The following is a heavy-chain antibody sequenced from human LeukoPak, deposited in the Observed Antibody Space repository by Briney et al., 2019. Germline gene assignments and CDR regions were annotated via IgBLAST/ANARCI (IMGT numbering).Heavy chain of an antibody. V-gene: IGHV3-53*01. CDR1: GFTVSSNY. CDR2: IYSGGST. J-gene: IGHJ6*03. Sequence: PGGSLRLSCAASGFTVSSNYMSWVRQAPGKGLEWVSVIYSGGSTYYADSVKGRFTISRDNSKNTLYLQMNSLRAEDTAVYYCARAPNTKAHYYYYYYMDVWGKGTTVTISS. CDR3: ARAPNTKAHYYYYYYMDV. D-gene: IGHD4/OR15-4a*01.